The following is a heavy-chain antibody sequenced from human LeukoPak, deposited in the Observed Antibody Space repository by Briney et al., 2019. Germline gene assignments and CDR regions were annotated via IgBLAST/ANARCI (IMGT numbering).Heavy chain of an antibody. CDR1: GFTFSSYW. Sequence: GGSLRLSCAASGFTFSSYWMSWVRQAPGKGLEWVANIKQDGSEKYYVDSVKGRFTISRDNAKNSLYLQMNSLRAEDTAVYYCARDYYDSSGYYPAPLDPWGQGTLVTVSS. CDR2: IKQDGSEK. CDR3: ARDYYDSSGYYPAPLDP. V-gene: IGHV3-7*01. D-gene: IGHD3-22*01. J-gene: IGHJ5*02.